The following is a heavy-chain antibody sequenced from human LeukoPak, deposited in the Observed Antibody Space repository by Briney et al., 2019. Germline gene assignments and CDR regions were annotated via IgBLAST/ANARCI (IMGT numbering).Heavy chain of an antibody. CDR3: ARGRYDILTGYDDAFDI. CDR1: GGAISSGGYY. V-gene: IGHV4-31*03. J-gene: IGHJ3*02. CDR2: IYYSGST. Sequence: PSETLSLTCTVSGGAISSGGYYWSWIRQHPGKGLEWTGYIYYSGSTYYNPSRKSRVTISVDTSKNQFSLKLSSVTAADTAVYYCARGRYDILTGYDDAFDIWGQGTMVTVSS. D-gene: IGHD3-9*01.